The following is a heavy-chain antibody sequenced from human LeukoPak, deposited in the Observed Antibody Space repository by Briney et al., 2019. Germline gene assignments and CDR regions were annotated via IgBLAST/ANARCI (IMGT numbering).Heavy chain of an antibody. Sequence: SVKVSCKASGGTFSSYAISWVRQAPGQGLEWMGRIIPILGIANYAQKFQGRVTITADKSTSTAYMELSSLRSEDTAVYYCASDPLQQYSSGLFDYWGQGTLVTVSP. CDR2: IIPILGIA. J-gene: IGHJ4*02. D-gene: IGHD6-19*01. V-gene: IGHV1-69*04. CDR3: ASDPLQQYSSGLFDY. CDR1: GGTFSSYA.